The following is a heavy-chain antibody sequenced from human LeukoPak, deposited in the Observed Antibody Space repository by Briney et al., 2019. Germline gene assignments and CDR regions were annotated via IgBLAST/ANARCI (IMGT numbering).Heavy chain of an antibody. CDR1: GGTFSSFY. CDR2: MYHSGSA. V-gene: IGHV4-59*08. D-gene: IGHD6-19*01. Sequence: SETLTLTCSVSGGTFSSFYWSWIRQPPGKGLEWIGSMYHSGSANYNPSLKSRVTISVDTSKNQFSLKLSSVTAADTAVYYCASARDFGWEGIWNWGQGPLVTVSS. J-gene: IGHJ4*02. CDR3: ASARDFGWEGIWN.